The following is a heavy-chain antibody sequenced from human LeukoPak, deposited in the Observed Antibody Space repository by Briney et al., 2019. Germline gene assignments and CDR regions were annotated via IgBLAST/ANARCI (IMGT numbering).Heavy chain of an antibody. Sequence: PGRSLRLSCAASGFTFDDYAMHWVRHAPGKGLEWVSGISWNSGSIGYADSVKGRFTISRDNAKNSLYLQMNSLRAEDTALYYCAKGRYYYDSSGYYSGAFDIWGQGTMVTVSS. D-gene: IGHD3-22*01. CDR1: GFTFDDYA. CDR2: ISWNSGSI. CDR3: AKGRYYYDSSGYYSGAFDI. V-gene: IGHV3-9*01. J-gene: IGHJ3*02.